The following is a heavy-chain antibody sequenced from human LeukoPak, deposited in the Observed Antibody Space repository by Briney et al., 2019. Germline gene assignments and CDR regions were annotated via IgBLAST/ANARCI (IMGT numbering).Heavy chain of an antibody. CDR3: ATVRTLAAGGTADS. V-gene: IGHV4-59*12. CDR2: IYDSGST. J-gene: IGHJ4*02. CDR1: GGSISSFY. Sequence: PSETLSLTCTVSGGSISSFYWSWIRQPPGKGLEWIGYIYDSGSTNYNPSLNSRVTISIDTPKNHFSLKLNSVTAADTAVYYCATVRTLAAGGTADSWGQGTLVIVSS. D-gene: IGHD6-13*01.